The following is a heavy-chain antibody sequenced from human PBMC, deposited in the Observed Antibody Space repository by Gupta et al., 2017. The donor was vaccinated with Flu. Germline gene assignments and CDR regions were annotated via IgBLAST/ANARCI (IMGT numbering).Heavy chain of an antibody. CDR2: MTWNSDRV. CDR1: GFTVGDNA. V-gene: IGHV3-9*01. D-gene: IGHD6-6*01. Sequence: DVQMVESGVGLVPHGGSLRLSCAASGFTVGDNAMHWIRQPPGKGLEWVSCMTWNSDRVHDADSVKGRFTISRSNAKNSLSRQMNSLRPEDTAFYYCARVFGSSSLFIYFDYWGQGNMVTVSS. CDR3: ARVFGSSSLFIYFDY. J-gene: IGHJ4*02.